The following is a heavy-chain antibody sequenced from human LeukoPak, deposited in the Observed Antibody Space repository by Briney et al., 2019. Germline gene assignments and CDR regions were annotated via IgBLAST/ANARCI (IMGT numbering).Heavy chain of an antibody. J-gene: IGHJ4*02. CDR2: IYPGDSDI. CDR1: GYIFGTSW. D-gene: IGHD1-26*01. V-gene: IGHV5-51*01. CDR3: ARRGRGSINFCIDY. Sequence: GESLKISCKASGYIFGTSWIAWVRQMPGKGLELMGVIYPGDSDIRYRPSFQGQVTISADKSVSTAYLQWSSLKASDTAMYYCARRGRGSINFCIDYWGQGTLVTVSS.